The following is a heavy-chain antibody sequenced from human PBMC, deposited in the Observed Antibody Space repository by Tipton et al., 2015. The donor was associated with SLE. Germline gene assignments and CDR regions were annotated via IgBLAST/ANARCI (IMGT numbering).Heavy chain of an antibody. CDR1: GFTFSSYG. V-gene: IGHV3-30*18. CDR3: AKAGVTTVTH. J-gene: IGHJ4*02. Sequence: QLVQSGGGVVQPGRSLRLSCAASGFTFSSYGMHWVRQAPGKGLEWVAVISYDGSNKYYADSVKGRFTISRDNSKNTLYLQMNSLRAEDTAVYYCAKAGVTTVTHWGQGTLVTVSS. D-gene: IGHD4-17*01. CDR2: ISYDGSNK.